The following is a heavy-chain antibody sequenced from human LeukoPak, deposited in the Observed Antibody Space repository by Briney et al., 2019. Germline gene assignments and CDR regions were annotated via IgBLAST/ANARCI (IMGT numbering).Heavy chain of an antibody. J-gene: IGHJ5*02. V-gene: IGHV4-38-2*02. CDR2: IYHSGGT. CDR1: GYSISSGYY. D-gene: IGHD3-22*01. Sequence: SETLSLTCTVSGYSISSGYYWGWIRQPPGQDLEWIGSIYHSGGTYYNPSLKSRVTISVDTSKNQFSLRLSSLTAADTAVSYCARGRYYYDSSGYQNWFDPWGQGTLVTVSS. CDR3: ARGRYYYDSSGYQNWFDP.